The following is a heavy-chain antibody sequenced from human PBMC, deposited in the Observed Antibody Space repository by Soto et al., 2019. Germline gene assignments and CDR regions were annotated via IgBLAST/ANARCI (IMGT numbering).Heavy chain of an antibody. Sequence: PSETLSLTCTVSGGSISSYYWSWIRQPPGKGLEWIGYIYYSGSTNYNPSLKSRVTISVDTSKNQFSLKLSSVTAADTAVYYCARYSSRYNWFDPWGQGTLVTVPQ. J-gene: IGHJ5*02. CDR2: IYYSGST. D-gene: IGHD6-13*01. CDR1: GGSISSYY. V-gene: IGHV4-59*01. CDR3: ARYSSRYNWFDP.